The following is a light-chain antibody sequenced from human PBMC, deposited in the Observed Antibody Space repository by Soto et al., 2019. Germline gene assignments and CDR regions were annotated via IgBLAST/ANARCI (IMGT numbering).Light chain of an antibody. CDR1: QNIDNW. CDR2: KAS. Sequence: DLQMTQSPSTLSASLADRFTITCLASQNIDNWLAWYQQKPRKAPKLLIYKASSLESGVPSRFSGSGSGTEFTLTISSLEPDDFATYHCQQYNSYSVPSFGQGTKVDIK. CDR3: QQYNSYSVPS. V-gene: IGKV1-5*03. J-gene: IGKJ1*01.